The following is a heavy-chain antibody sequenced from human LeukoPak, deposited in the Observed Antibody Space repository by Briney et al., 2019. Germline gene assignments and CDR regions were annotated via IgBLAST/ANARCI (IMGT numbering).Heavy chain of an antibody. Sequence: SETLSLTCAVHGGSFSGYYWSWIRQPPGKGLEWIGEINHSGSTNYNPSLKSRVTISVDTSKNQFSLKLSSVTAADTAVYYCARGNDYGDYVDYWGQGTLVTVSS. CDR3: ARGNDYGDYVDY. CDR2: INHSGST. D-gene: IGHD4-17*01. V-gene: IGHV4-34*01. CDR1: GGSFSGYY. J-gene: IGHJ4*02.